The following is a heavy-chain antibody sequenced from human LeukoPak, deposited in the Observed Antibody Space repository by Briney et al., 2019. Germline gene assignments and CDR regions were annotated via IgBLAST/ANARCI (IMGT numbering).Heavy chain of an antibody. V-gene: IGHV4-59*12. J-gene: IGHJ2*01. CDR1: GGSISSYY. Sequence: PSETLSLTCTVSGGSISSYYWSWIRQPPGKGLEWIGYIYYTGGTNYNPSLKSRVTISVDTSKNQFSLKLSSVIAADTAVYYCARVLGDSSGFDLWGRGTLVTVSS. CDR2: IYYTGGT. CDR3: ARVLGDSSGFDL. D-gene: IGHD3-22*01.